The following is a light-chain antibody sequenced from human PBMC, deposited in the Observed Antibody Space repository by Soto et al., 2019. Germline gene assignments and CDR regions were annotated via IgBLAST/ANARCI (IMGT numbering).Light chain of an antibody. V-gene: IGLV2-14*01. CDR1: SSDVGTYRY. J-gene: IGLJ2*01. Sequence: QSALTQPASVSGSPGQSITISCTGTSSDVGTYRYVSWYQQHPGKAPKLMIYEVSNRPSGVSNRFSGSKSGNMASLTISGLQAEDEADYYCSSYTDSSTLVVFGGGTKLTVL. CDR3: SSYTDSSTLVV. CDR2: EVS.